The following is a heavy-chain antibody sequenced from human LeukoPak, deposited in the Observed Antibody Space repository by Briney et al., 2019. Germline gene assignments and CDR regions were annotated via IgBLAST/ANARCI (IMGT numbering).Heavy chain of an antibody. D-gene: IGHD2-2*02. V-gene: IGHV3-7*04. J-gene: IGHJ4*02. Sequence: GGSLRLSCSASGFTFRSFWMTWVRHAPGKGLELVANIKEDGSDANYVDAVKGRFTISRDNAKDSLYLQMNSVRPEDTAVYYCARDIPYGLSYFDYWGQGTLVTVSS. CDR3: ARDIPYGLSYFDY. CDR1: GFTFRSFW. CDR2: IKEDGSDA.